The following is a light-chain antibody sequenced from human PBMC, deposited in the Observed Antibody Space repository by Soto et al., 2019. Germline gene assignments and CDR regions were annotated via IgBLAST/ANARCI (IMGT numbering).Light chain of an antibody. Sequence: QLVLTQSPSASASLGASVKLTCTLSSGHNSYAIAWHQQQPEKGPRYLMKVNSDGSHSKGDGIPDRFSGSSSGGERYLTISSLQSEDEADYYCQTWSTDIRVFGGGTKLTVL. CDR3: QTWSTDIRV. CDR2: VNSDGSH. V-gene: IGLV4-69*01. J-gene: IGLJ3*02. CDR1: SGHNSYA.